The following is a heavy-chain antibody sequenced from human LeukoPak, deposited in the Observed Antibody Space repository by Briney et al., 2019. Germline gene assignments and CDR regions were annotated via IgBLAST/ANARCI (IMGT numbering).Heavy chain of an antibody. CDR2: IYYSEST. V-gene: IGHV4-31*03. CDR1: GGSISSGDYY. CDR3: AREDSGSYPIDY. D-gene: IGHD1-26*01. Sequence: SQTLSLTCTVSGGSISSGDYYWSWIRQHPGKGLEWIGYIYYSESTHYNPSLKSRITISVDTSKNQFSLKLSSVTAADTALYYCAREDSGSYPIDYWGQGTLVTVSS. J-gene: IGHJ4*02.